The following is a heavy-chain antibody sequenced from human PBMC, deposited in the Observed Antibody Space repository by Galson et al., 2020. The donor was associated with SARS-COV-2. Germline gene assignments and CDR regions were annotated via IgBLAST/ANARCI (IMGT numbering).Heavy chain of an antibody. V-gene: IGHV3-30*01. J-gene: IGHJ4*02. CDR3: ARDLVIYPIDY. CDR1: GFTFSSYA. D-gene: IGHD3-22*01. CDR2: ISYDGSNK. Sequence: GESLKISCAASGFTFSSYAMHWVRQAPGKGLEWVAVISYDGSNKYYADSVKGRFTISRDNSKNTLYLQMNSLRAEDTAVYYCARDLVIYPIDYWGQGTLVTVSS.